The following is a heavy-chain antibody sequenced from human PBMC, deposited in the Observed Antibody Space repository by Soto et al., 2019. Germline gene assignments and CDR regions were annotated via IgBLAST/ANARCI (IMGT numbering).Heavy chain of an antibody. CDR3: VREASGWYSRGSFDF. V-gene: IGHV3-23*01. Sequence: PGGSLILSCAASGFSFSNYAMNWVRQAPGKGLEWVSVISGSGGGASYADSVQGRFTISRDNSNNTLYLQMNSLRAEDTAIYSCVREASGWYSRGSFDFWGRGTMVTDS. D-gene: IGHD6-19*01. CDR1: GFSFSNYA. CDR2: ISGSGGGA. J-gene: IGHJ3*01.